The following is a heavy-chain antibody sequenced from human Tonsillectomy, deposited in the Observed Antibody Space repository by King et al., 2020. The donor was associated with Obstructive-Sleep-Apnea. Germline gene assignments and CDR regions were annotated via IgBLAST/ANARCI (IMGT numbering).Heavy chain of an antibody. Sequence: VQLVESGGGVVQPGRSLRLSCAASGFTFSSYGMHWVRQAPGKGLEWVAVIWYDGSNKYYADSGKGRFTISRDNSKNSLYLQMNSLRAEDTAVYYCARSGGYSGYDWYYFDYWGQGTLVTVSS. CDR2: IWYDGSNK. V-gene: IGHV3-33*01. CDR1: GFTFSSYG. CDR3: ARSGGYSGYDWYYFDY. D-gene: IGHD5-12*01. J-gene: IGHJ4*02.